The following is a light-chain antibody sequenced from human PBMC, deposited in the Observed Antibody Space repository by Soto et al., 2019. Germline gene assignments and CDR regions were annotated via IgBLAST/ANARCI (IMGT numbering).Light chain of an antibody. CDR3: SSFTRSNSYV. Sequence: QSALTQPASVSGSPGQSITISCTGTSSDVGAYNYVSWYQQHPGKVPKLMIYDVSDRPSVVSNRFSGSKSGNTASLTISGLQAEDEADYYCSSFTRSNSYVFGTGTKLTVL. CDR1: SSDVGAYNY. V-gene: IGLV2-14*03. J-gene: IGLJ1*01. CDR2: DVS.